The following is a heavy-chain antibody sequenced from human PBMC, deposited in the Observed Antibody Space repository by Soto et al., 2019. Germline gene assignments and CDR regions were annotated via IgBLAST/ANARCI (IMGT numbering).Heavy chain of an antibody. J-gene: IGHJ6*02. CDR3: AKGQHCSTTSCYFYDYGMDV. V-gene: IGHV3-30*18. CDR1: GFTFSTYG. Sequence: QVQLAESGGGVVQPGRSLRLYCVASGFTFSTYGMHWVRQAPGKGLEWVAVISYDGINKYYADSVKGRLTISRDNSKNTVYLQMNSLRGEDTAVYYCAKGQHCSTTSCYFYDYGMDVWGQGTTVAVSS. CDR2: ISYDGINK. D-gene: IGHD2-2*01.